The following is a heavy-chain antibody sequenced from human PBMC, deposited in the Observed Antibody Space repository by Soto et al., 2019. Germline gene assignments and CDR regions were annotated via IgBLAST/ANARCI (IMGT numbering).Heavy chain of an antibody. Sequence: SVKVSCKASGGTFSSYAISWVRHAPGQGLEWMGGIIPISGTANYAQKFQGRVTITADESTSTAYMELSSLRSEDTAVYYCARSQGSSTSLEIYYYYYYGMDVWGQGTTVTVSS. CDR2: IIPISGTA. D-gene: IGHD2-2*01. J-gene: IGHJ6*02. V-gene: IGHV1-69*13. CDR1: GGTFSSYA. CDR3: ARSQGSSTSLEIYYYYYYGMDV.